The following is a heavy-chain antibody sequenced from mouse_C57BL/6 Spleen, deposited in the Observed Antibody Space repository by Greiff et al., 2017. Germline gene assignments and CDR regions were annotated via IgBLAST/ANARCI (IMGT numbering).Heavy chain of an antibody. V-gene: IGHV1-82*01. CDR2: IYPGDGDT. D-gene: IGHD1-1*01. CDR3: AREGNYGYAMDY. CDR1: GYAFSSSW. Sequence: QVQLQQSGPELVKPGASVKISCKASGYAFSSSWMNWVKQRPGKGVEWIGRIYPGDGDTNYNGKFKGKATLTADKSSSTAYMQLSSLTSEDSAVYFCAREGNYGYAMDYWGQGTSVTVSS. J-gene: IGHJ4*01.